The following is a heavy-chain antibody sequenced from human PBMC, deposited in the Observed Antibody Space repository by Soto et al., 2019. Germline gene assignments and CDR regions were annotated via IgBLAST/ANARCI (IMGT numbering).Heavy chain of an antibody. Sequence: QVQLQESGPGLVKPSQTLSLTCTVSGGSISSGDYYWSWIRQPPGKGLEWIGYIYYSGSTYYNPSLKSRVNISVDTSNNQFAVKLSSVTAADTAVYYGVTAWRGYSYVYIYFDYWGQGTLVTVSS. D-gene: IGHD5-18*01. CDR3: VTAWRGYSYVYIYFDY. J-gene: IGHJ4*02. V-gene: IGHV4-30-4*01. CDR1: GGSISSGDYY. CDR2: IYYSGST.